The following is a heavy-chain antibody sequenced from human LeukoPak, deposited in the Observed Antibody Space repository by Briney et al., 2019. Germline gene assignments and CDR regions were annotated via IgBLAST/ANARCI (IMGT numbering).Heavy chain of an antibody. J-gene: IGHJ3*02. Sequence: ASVKVSCKVSGYTLTELSMHWVRQAPGKGLEWMGGFDPEDGETIYAQKFQGRVTMTEDTSTDTAYMELSSLRSEDTAVYYCATDAYQLLPRVAFDIWGQGTMVTVSS. CDR1: GYTLTELS. CDR2: FDPEDGET. D-gene: IGHD2-2*01. CDR3: ATDAYQLLPRVAFDI. V-gene: IGHV1-24*01.